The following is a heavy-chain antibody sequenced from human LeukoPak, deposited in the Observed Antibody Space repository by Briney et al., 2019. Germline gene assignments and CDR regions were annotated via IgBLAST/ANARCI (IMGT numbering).Heavy chain of an antibody. CDR2: IWYDGSNK. V-gene: IGHV3-33*06. CDR3: AKEQSVAGFDY. CDR1: GFTFSNYG. Sequence: PGRSLRLSCAASGFTFSNYGMHWVRQAPGKGLEWVAVIWYDGSNKYYADSVKGRFTISRDNSKNTLYLQMNSLRAEDTAVYYCAKEQSVAGFDYWGQGTLVTVSS. J-gene: IGHJ4*02. D-gene: IGHD6-19*01.